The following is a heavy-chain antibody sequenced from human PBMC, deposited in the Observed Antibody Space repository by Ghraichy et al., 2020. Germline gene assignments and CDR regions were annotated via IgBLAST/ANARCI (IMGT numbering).Heavy chain of an antibody. CDR3: ARLGLDYGDYEYVPFDY. Sequence: ASVKVSCKASGYTFTAYHIHWVRQAPGQGLEWMGRINPDSGSTKYAQKFQDRVTMTRDTSTSTSYMELSRVRFDDTAVYYCARLGLDYGDYEYVPFDYWGQGAQVTVFS. J-gene: IGHJ4*02. CDR2: INPDSGST. D-gene: IGHD4-17*01. CDR1: GYTFTAYH. V-gene: IGHV1-2*02.